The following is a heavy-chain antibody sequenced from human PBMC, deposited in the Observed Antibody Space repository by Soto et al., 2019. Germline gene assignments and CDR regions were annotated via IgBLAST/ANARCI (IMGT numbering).Heavy chain of an antibody. CDR1: GFTFSSYA. CDR2: ISGSGDST. J-gene: IGHJ4*02. CDR3: VRRGPGTYFDY. V-gene: IGHV3-23*01. Sequence: EVQLLDSGGGLVQPGGSLSLACAASGFTFSSYAMNWVRQAPGKGLEWVSVISGSGDSTYYADSVKGRFTISRDNSKNTLYLQMNSLRTEDTAVYYCVRRGPGTYFDYWGQGTLVTVSS. D-gene: IGHD6-13*01.